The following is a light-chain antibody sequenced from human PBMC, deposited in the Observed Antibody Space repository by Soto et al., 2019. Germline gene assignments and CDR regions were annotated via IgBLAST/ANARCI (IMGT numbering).Light chain of an antibody. Sequence: QSALTQPASASGSPGQSITISCTGTSSDVGSYNLVSWYQQHPGKAPKLIIYEVSKWPSGVSNRFSGSKSGNTASLTISGLQAEDEADYYCCSYAGPRTLYVFGAGTKVTVL. CDR3: CSYAGPRTLYV. J-gene: IGLJ1*01. CDR2: EVS. V-gene: IGLV2-23*02. CDR1: SSDVGSYNL.